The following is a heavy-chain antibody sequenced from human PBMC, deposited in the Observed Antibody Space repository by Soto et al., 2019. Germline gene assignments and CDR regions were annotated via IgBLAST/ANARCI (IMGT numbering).Heavy chain of an antibody. V-gene: IGHV3-23*01. Sequence: GGSLRLSCAASGFTFSSYAMSWVRQAPGKGLEWVSAISGSGGSTYYADSVKGRFTISRDNSKNTLYLQMNSLRAEDKAVYYCAKDLRLGIIRWFDPWGQGTLVTVSS. CDR1: GFTFSSYA. CDR2: ISGSGGST. CDR3: AKDLRLGIIRWFDP. D-gene: IGHD7-27*01. J-gene: IGHJ5*02.